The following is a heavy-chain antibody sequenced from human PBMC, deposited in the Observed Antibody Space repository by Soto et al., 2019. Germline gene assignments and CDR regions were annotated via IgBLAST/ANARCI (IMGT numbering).Heavy chain of an antibody. CDR2: IRNKANSYSI. D-gene: IGHD3-10*01. CDR1: GFTFSDHY. V-gene: IGHV3-72*01. CDR3: VRVRLSGPPAGEVYDF. J-gene: IGHJ3*01. Sequence: EVQLVESGGGLVQPGGSLRLSCAASGFTFSDHYMDWVRQAPGKGLEWVGRIRNKANSYSIQYGASVKGRFIVSRDDSQNSLYLQMNNLKTEDTAIYYWVRVRLSGPPAGEVYDFWGQGTMVTVSS.